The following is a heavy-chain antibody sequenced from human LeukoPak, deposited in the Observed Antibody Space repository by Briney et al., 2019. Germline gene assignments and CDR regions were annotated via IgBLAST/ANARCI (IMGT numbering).Heavy chain of an antibody. CDR1: GGSFSGYY. V-gene: IGHV4-34*01. CDR2: INHSGST. CDR3: ARDQYFDP. Sequence: SQTLSLTCAVYGGSFSGYYWSWIRQPPGKGLEWIGEINHSGSTNYNPSLKSRVTISVDTSKNQFSLKLSSVTAADTAVYYCARDQYFDPWGQGTLVTVSS. J-gene: IGHJ5*02.